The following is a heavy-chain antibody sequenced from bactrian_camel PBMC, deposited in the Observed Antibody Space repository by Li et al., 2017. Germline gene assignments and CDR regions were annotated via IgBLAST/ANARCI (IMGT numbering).Heavy chain of an antibody. J-gene: IGHJ6*01. V-gene: IGHV3S57*01. CDR1: YTSIHH. CDR3: AADRGFRAYCYTPSDFDF. Sequence: HVQLVESGGGSVQAGGSLRLSCAAAYTSIHHMGWFRQAPAKEREGVAAISTDGRTSYVDSVKGRFTISKDGRKNTLYLQMDNLKSEDSGMYYCAADRGFRAYCYTPSDFDFWGQGTQVTVS. CDR2: ISTDGRT. D-gene: IGHD2*01.